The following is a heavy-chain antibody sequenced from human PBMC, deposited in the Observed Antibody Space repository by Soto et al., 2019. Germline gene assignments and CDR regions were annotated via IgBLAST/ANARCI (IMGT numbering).Heavy chain of an antibody. Sequence: SQTLSRTFVISGDIVSSNSAAWNWIRQSPSRGLEWLGRTYYRSKWYNDSAVSVKSRITINPDISKNQFSLQLNSVTTEDTAVYYCARDWADYYDSSGYYYYGMDVWGQGTKVTVSS. CDR2: TYYRSKWYN. D-gene: IGHD3-22*01. CDR3: ARDWADYYDSSGYYYYGMDV. CDR1: GDIVSSNSAA. V-gene: IGHV6-1*01. J-gene: IGHJ6*02.